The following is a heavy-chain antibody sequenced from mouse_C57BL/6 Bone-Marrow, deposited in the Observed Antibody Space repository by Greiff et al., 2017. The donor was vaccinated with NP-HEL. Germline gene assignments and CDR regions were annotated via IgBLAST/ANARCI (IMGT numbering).Heavy chain of an antibody. Sequence: VQLQQSGPELVKPGASVKISCKASGYTFTDYYMNWVKQSHGKSLEWIGDINPNNGGTSYNQKFKGKATLTVDKSSSTAYMELRSLTSEDSAVYYCAREDGNYPWFAYWGQGTLVTVSA. J-gene: IGHJ3*01. D-gene: IGHD2-1*01. CDR2: INPNNGGT. V-gene: IGHV1-26*01. CDR1: GYTFTDYY. CDR3: AREDGNYPWFAY.